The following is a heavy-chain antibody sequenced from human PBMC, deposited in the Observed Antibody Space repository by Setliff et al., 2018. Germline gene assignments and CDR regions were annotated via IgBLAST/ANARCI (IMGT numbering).Heavy chain of an antibody. Sequence: GASVKVSCKASGGTFSIFVFSWVRQAPGQGLEWMGGIIPGSGATNLAQRFQGRVTMTRDTSISTAYMELSSLGSDDTAVYYCARFSGHNYGSFDSWGQGTLVTVSS. CDR2: IIPGSGAT. V-gene: IGHV1-2*02. D-gene: IGHD5-18*01. J-gene: IGHJ4*02. CDR1: GGTFSIFV. CDR3: ARFSGHNYGSFDS.